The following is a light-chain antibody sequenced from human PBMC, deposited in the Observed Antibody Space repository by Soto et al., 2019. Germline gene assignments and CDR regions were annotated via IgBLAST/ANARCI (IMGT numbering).Light chain of an antibody. J-gene: IGKJ1*01. CDR2: GXT. Sequence: IVLTQSPATLVVSRGERATLFXRASQSVIILLSWYQQKPGXPPRXXXHGXTTRATGIPARLSGSGSGTEFTLTISSLQSQHFAVYYFQQYNNWPRTFGQGTKVDIK. CDR3: QQYNNWPRT. CDR1: QSVIIL. V-gene: IGKV3-15*01.